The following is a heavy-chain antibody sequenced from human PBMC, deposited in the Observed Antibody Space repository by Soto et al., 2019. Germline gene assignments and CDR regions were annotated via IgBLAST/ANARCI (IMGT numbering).Heavy chain of an antibody. J-gene: IGHJ4*02. D-gene: IGHD4-4*01. V-gene: IGHV1-46*01. Sequence: QVQLVQSGAEVKKPGASVKVSCKASGYTFTSYYMHWVRQAPGQGLEWMGIINPSGGSTSYAQKFQGGVTMCRETATSTVYMEQSSLRSADTAVYYCERDRHSNSYYFDYWGQGTLVTVSS. CDR3: ERDRHSNSYYFDY. CDR2: INPSGGST. CDR1: GYTFTSYY.